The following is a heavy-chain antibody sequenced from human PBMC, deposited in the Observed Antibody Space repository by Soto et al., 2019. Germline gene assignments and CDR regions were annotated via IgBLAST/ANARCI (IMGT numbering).Heavy chain of an antibody. J-gene: IGHJ4*02. CDR3: ARERATGDSYFEF. CDR2: IYPSDSDT. D-gene: IGHD4-17*01. CDR1: RDNFATYC. Sequence: GESLKISCDGARDNFATYCSGLVVQMPGKGLEWMAIIYPSDSDTRYSPSFQGQVTISADKSISTTYLQWSSLKASDTAMYYCARERATGDSYFEFWGQGTLVTVSS. V-gene: IGHV5-51*01.